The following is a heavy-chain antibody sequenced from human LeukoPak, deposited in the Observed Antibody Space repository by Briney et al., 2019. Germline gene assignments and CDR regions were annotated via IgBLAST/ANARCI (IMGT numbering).Heavy chain of an antibody. CDR2: INPNSGGT. D-gene: IGHD6-13*01. CDR3: ARLAAGTRVVLDT. CDR1: GYTFIGYY. Sequence: GASVKVSRKASGYTFIGYYMHWVRQAPGQGLEWMGWINPNSGGTNYVQKFQGRVTMTRDTSISTAYMEVSRLRSDDTAVYYCARLAAGTRVVLDTWGQGTLVTVSS. V-gene: IGHV1-2*02. J-gene: IGHJ5*02.